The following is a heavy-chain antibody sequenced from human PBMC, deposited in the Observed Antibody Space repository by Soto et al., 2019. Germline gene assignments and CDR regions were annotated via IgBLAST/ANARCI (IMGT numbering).Heavy chain of an antibody. Sequence: SETLSLTCAVYGGSFSSYYWSWVRQSPGKGLEWIGEINHSGSTNYNPSIKRRVTVSVDTSTPQFSLKMSSVTAAATAVYYCASAHRGSYDFWRGRLYTWFDPWGQGTLVPVSS. CDR3: ASAHRGSYDFWRGRLYTWFDP. CDR1: GGSFSSYY. CDR2: INHSGST. V-gene: IGHV4-34*01. D-gene: IGHD3-3*01. J-gene: IGHJ5*02.